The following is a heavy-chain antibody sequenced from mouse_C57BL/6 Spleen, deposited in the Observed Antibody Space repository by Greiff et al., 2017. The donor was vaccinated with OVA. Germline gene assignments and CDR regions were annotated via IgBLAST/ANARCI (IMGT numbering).Heavy chain of an antibody. Sequence: QVHVKQSGAELVKPGASVKISCKASGYAFSGYWMNWVKQRPGKGLEWIGQIYPGDGDTTYNGKFKGKATLTADKSSSTAYMQLSSLTSEDSAVYFCARRAGTGYYFDYWGQGTTLTVSS. CDR2: IYPGDGDT. D-gene: IGHD4-1*01. CDR1: GYAFSGYW. J-gene: IGHJ2*01. CDR3: ARRAGTGYYFDY. V-gene: IGHV1-80*01.